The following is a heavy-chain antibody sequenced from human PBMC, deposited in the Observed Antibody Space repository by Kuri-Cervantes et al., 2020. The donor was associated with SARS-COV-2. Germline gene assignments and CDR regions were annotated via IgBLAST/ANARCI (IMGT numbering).Heavy chain of an antibody. CDR3: ARDPPHGTDYGSSMDV. D-gene: IGHD4-23*01. J-gene: IGHJ6*02. CDR1: GFTFSSYG. Sequence: LSLTCAASGFTFSSYGMHWVCQAPGKGLEGVAVIWYDGSNKYYADSVKRRFTIARDNSKNTLYLQMNSLRAEDTAVYYCARDPPHGTDYGSSMDVWGQGTTVTVSS. CDR2: IWYDGSNK. V-gene: IGHV3-33*01.